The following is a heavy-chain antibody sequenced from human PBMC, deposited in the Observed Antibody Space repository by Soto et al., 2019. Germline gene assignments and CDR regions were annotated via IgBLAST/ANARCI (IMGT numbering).Heavy chain of an antibody. V-gene: IGHV3-33*01. CDR1: GFTFSSYG. CDR3: PRSFSGGTYYYYSSGYLDY. CDR2: IWYDGSNK. Sequence: GGSLRLSCAASGFTFSSYGMQWVRQAPGKGLEWVAVIWYDGSNKYYADSVTGRFTISRDNSKHTQCLRLYSLRAEAPAVSYCPRSFSGGTYYYYSSGYLDYWGQGTLVTVSS. D-gene: IGHD3-22*01. J-gene: IGHJ4*02.